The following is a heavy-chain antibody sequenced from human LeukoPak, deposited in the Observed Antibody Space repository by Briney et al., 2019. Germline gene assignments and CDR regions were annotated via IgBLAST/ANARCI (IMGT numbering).Heavy chain of an antibody. CDR1: GGSFSGYY. CDR2: INHSGST. V-gene: IGHV4-34*01. CDR3: ARASPWDLDY. J-gene: IGHJ4*02. Sequence: ETSETLSLTCAVYGGSFSGYYWSWLRQPPGKGLEWIGEINHSGSTNYNPSLKSRVTISVDTSKNQFSLKLSSVTAADTAVYYCARASPWDLDYWGQGTLVTVSS. D-gene: IGHD1-26*01.